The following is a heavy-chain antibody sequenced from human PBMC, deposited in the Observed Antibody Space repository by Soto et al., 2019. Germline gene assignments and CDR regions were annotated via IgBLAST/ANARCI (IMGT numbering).Heavy chain of an antibody. V-gene: IGHV4-31*03. D-gene: IGHD6-6*01. CDR2: IYYSGST. CDR1: GGSISSGGYY. CDR3: ATSIAARKYYFDY. Sequence: PSETLSLTCTVSGGSISSGGYYWSWIRQHPGKGLEWIGYIYYSGSTYYNPSLKGRVTISVDTSKNQFSLKLSSVTAADTAVYYCATSIAARKYYFDYWGQGTLVTVSS. J-gene: IGHJ4*02.